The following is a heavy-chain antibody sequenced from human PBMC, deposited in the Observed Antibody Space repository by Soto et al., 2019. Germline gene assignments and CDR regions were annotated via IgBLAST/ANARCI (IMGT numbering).Heavy chain of an antibody. CDR1: GFSLSNARMG. Sequence: QVTLKESGPVLVKPPETLTLTCTGSGFSLSNARMGVSWIRQPPGKALEWLEHIFSNDEQAYSTSLKSRLTISKDSSNIRVFLIMINQDPLDTATYYRARIRFFEWLWSRWFDPWGQGNMVTVSS. CDR2: IFSNDEQ. J-gene: IGHJ5*02. D-gene: IGHD3-3*01. CDR3: ARIRFFEWLWSRWFDP. V-gene: IGHV2-26*01.